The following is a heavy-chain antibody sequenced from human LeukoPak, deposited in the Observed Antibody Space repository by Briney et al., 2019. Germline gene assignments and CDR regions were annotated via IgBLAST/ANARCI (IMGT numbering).Heavy chain of an antibody. CDR3: GRYLWAINTFYFDY. CDR2: IYYSGST. J-gene: IGHJ4*02. D-gene: IGHD2-21*01. Sequence: PSETLSLTCTVSGGSISSSSDHWGWIRQPPGKGLEWIGSIYYSGSTHYNPSLKSRVTISVDTSKNQFSLKLSSVTAADTAVYYCGRYLWAINTFYFDYWGQGTLVTVSS. V-gene: IGHV4-39*01. CDR1: GGSISSSSDH.